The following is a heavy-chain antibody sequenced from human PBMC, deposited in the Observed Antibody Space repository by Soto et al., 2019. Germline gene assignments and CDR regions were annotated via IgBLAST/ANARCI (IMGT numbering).Heavy chain of an antibody. Sequence: QVQLVQSGPEVKKPGSSVKVSCKASGGTFSRYTINWVRQAPGQGLEWMGGITPMFGKPNYAQKFQGRVTITADKSTSTAYMELSSLRSEDTAVYYCASVPKPADWYFDLWGRGTLVTVSS. V-gene: IGHV1-69*06. CDR2: ITPMFGKP. J-gene: IGHJ2*01. D-gene: IGHD3-10*02. CDR3: ASVPKPADWYFDL. CDR1: GGTFSRYT.